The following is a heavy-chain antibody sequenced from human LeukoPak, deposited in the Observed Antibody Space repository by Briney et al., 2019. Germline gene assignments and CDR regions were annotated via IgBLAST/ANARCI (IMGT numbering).Heavy chain of an antibody. J-gene: IGHJ4*02. CDR2: INPAGSDK. CDR1: GFTFSSYA. V-gene: IGHV3-7*01. Sequence: GRSLRLSCAASGFTFSSYAMHWVRQAPGKGLEWVASINPAGSDKFYVDSVKGRFTISRDNAENSFYLQMNSLRGEDTAVYYCARLTTMVTTFVYWGQGALVTVSS. CDR3: ARLTTMVTTFVY. D-gene: IGHD5-18*01.